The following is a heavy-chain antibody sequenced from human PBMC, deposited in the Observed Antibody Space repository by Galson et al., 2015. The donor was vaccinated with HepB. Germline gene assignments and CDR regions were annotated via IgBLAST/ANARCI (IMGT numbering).Heavy chain of an antibody. CDR3: ARISRGFYDY. CDR2: TYYRSKWYN. D-gene: IGHD2/OR15-2a*01. Sequence: CAISWDSVSSNSAAWTWIRQSPSRGLEWLGRTYYRSKWYNDYAVSVKSRITINPDTSKNRFSLQLNSVTPEDTAVYYCARISRGFYDYWGQGTLVTVSS. V-gene: IGHV6-1*01. J-gene: IGHJ4*02. CDR1: WDSVSSNSAA.